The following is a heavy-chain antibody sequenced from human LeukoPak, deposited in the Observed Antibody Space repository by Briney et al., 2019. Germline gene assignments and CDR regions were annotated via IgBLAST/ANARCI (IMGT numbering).Heavy chain of an antibody. D-gene: IGHD3-22*01. CDR3: ARVYDSSGCMGD. CDR1: GYTFTGYY. J-gene: IGHJ4*02. CDR2: INPNSGGT. Sequence: ASVKVSCKASGYTFTGYYMHWVRQAPGQGLEWMGWINPNSGGTNYAQKFQGRVTMTRDTSISTAYMELSRLRSDDTAVYYCARVYDSSGCMGDWGQGTLVTVSS. V-gene: IGHV1-2*02.